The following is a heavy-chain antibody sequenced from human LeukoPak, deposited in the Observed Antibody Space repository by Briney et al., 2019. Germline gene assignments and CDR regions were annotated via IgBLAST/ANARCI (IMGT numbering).Heavy chain of an antibody. CDR2: ITPAGSEK. D-gene: IGHD1-26*01. V-gene: IGHV3-7*03. CDR3: VSGSDSGY. CDR1: RFTFSTNW. Sequence: GGSLRLSCAASRFTFSTNWMGWVRQAPGKGLEWVASITPAGSEKYYANSMKGRFTISRDNAKNSLFLQMNSLRADDTGVYFCVSGSDSGYWGQGTLVTVSS. J-gene: IGHJ4*02.